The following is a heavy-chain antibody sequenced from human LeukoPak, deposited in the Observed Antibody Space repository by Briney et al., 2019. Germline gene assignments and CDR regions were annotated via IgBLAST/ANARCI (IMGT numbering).Heavy chain of an antibody. CDR3: ARERCSSTSCRRNPDY. CDR1: GSTFSSYA. J-gene: IGHJ4*02. D-gene: IGHD2-2*01. V-gene: IGHV3-30*04. CDR2: ISYDGSNK. Sequence: GGSLRLSCAASGSTFSSYAMHWVRQAPGKGLEWVAVISYDGSNKYYADSVKGRFTISRDNSKNTLYLQMNSLRAEDTAVYYCARERCSSTSCRRNPDYWGQGTLVTVSS.